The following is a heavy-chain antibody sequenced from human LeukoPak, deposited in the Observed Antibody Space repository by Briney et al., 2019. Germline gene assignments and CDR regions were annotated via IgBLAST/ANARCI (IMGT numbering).Heavy chain of an antibody. Sequence: KFQGRVTITRDTSASTAYMELSSLRSEDTAVYYCAKGSSRVVAGTSRYYFDYWGQGTLVTVSS. CDR3: AKGSSRVVAGTSRYYFDY. V-gene: IGHV1-3*01. D-gene: IGHD6-19*01. J-gene: IGHJ4*02.